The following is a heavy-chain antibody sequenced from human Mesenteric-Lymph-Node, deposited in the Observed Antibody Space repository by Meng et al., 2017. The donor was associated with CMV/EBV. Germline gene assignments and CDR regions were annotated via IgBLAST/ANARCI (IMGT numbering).Heavy chain of an antibody. CDR3: AAGTGMTDFDY. CDR2: IKSTTNGGTT. V-gene: IGHV3-15*01. J-gene: IGHJ4*02. Sequence: GGSLRLSCAASGFTFSDAWMNWVRQAPGKGLEWVGRIKSTTNGGTTDYAAPVKGRFTISRDDSKNMLYLQMNSLKTEDTAVYYCAAGTGMTDFDYWGQGTLVTVSS. CDR1: GFTFSDAW. D-gene: IGHD3/OR15-3a*01.